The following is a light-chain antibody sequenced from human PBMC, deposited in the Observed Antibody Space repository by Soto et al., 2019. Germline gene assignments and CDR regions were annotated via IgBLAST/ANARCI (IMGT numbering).Light chain of an antibody. CDR1: SSDVGGYNY. V-gene: IGLV2-14*01. J-gene: IGLJ2*01. CDR2: EVN. CDR3: TSYTTSGTTYVV. Sequence: QAVVTQPASVSGSPGQSITISCTGTSSDVGGYNYVSWYQQHPGKAPKLMIFEVNTRPSGVSNRFSGSKSGNTASLTISGLQTEDEADYYCTSYTTSGTTYVVFGGGTKLTVL.